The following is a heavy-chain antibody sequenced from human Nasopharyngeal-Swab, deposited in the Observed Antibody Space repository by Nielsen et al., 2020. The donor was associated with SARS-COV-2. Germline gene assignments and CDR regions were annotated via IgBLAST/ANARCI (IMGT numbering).Heavy chain of an antibody. CDR3: ARDRRYGHFDY. CDR2: IFYRGNT. J-gene: IGHJ4*02. V-gene: IGHV4-59*01. Sequence: SETLSLTCTVSGGSISSYYWSWLRQSPGKGLEWLGCIFYRGNTNYNPSLMSRVTISVDTSKNQFSLKLSSVTAADTAVYFCARDRRYGHFDYWGQGTLVTVSS. D-gene: IGHD1-14*01. CDR1: GGSISSYY.